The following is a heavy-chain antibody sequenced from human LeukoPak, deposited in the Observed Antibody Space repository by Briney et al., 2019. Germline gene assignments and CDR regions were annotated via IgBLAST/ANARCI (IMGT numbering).Heavy chain of an antibody. D-gene: IGHD1-1*01. CDR2: ISSSSSYI. Sequence: GGSLRLSCAASGFTFSSYSMNWVRQAPGKGLEWVSSISSSSSYIYYADSVNGRFTISRDNAKNSLYLQMNSLRAEDTAVYYCARVSIDDDDAFDIWGQGTMVTVSS. CDR1: GFTFSSYS. J-gene: IGHJ3*02. CDR3: ARVSIDDDDAFDI. V-gene: IGHV3-21*01.